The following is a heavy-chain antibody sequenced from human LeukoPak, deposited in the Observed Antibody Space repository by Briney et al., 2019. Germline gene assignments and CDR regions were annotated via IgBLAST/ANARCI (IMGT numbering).Heavy chain of an antibody. Sequence: GGSLRLSCTVSGFTLSSYEMTWFRQAPGKGLEWVSSIGYGGADSHYADSVKGRFTISRDNSKNTLYLQMNSLRAEDTAVYYCAPRFYGSGSWSFSPFDYWGQGTLVTVSS. CDR2: IGYGGADS. V-gene: IGHV3-23*01. CDR1: GFTLSSYE. D-gene: IGHD3-10*01. CDR3: APRFYGSGSWSFSPFDY. J-gene: IGHJ4*02.